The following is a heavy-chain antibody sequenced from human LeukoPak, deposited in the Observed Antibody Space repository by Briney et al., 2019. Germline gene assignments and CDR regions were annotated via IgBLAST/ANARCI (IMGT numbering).Heavy chain of an antibody. J-gene: IGHJ5*02. CDR3: ARGFGHP. CDR1: GGSISGYC. CDR2: VYTSGTT. D-gene: IGHD3-10*01. Sequence: SETLSLTWTLFGGSISGYCWSWFLQPAGKGLEWIGRVYTSGTTNYNPSLKSRVTMSIDTSKNQFSLKLTSVTAADTAVYYCARGFGHPWGQGTLVTVSS. V-gene: IGHV4-4*07.